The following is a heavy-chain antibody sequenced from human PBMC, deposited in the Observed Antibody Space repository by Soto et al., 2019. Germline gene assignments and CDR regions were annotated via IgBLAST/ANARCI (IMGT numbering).Heavy chain of an antibody. CDR2: ISGSGGST. CDR3: SRDGRAVAALYYSDY. Sequence: GGSLTLSCAASGYTLCNYAVTSVRQAPGKGLEWVSTISGSGGSTYYADFVKGRFTISRDNSKNTLYLQMNSLRAEDTAVYYCSRDGRAVAALYYSDYWGQGTVVTVS. D-gene: IGHD6-19*01. V-gene: IGHV3-23*01. CDR1: GYTLCNYA. J-gene: IGHJ4*02.